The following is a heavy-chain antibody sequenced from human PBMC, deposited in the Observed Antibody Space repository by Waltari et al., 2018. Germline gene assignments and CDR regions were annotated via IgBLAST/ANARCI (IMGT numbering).Heavy chain of an antibody. CDR2: MDSDGSI. Sequence: EVQLVESGGGLVQPGGSLRLSCAASGFTFSNYWMHWVRQAPGKGLVWVSLMDSDGSITYADSVKGRFTISRDNAKNTLHLQMNSLRVEDTAVYYCARVLGYCSGGICPPAGYWGQGTLVTVSS. CDR3: ARVLGYCSGGICPPAGY. V-gene: IGHV3-74*03. D-gene: IGHD2-15*01. J-gene: IGHJ4*02. CDR1: GFTFSNYW.